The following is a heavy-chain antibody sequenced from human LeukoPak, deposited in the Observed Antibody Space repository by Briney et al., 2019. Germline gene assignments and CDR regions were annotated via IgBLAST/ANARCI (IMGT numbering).Heavy chain of an antibody. CDR2: IYTSGST. CDR1: GGSISSGSYY. V-gene: IGHV4-61*02. D-gene: IGHD1-26*01. J-gene: IGHJ4*02. CDR3: ARDRWELLDY. Sequence: PSQTLSLTCTVSGGSISSGSYYWSWIRQPAGKGLEWIGRIYTSGSTNYNPSLKSRVTISVDTSKNQFSLKLSSVTAADTAVYYCARDRWELLDYWGQGTLVTVSS.